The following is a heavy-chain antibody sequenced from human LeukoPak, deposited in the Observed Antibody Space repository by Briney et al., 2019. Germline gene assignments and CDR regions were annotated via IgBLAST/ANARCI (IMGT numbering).Heavy chain of an antibody. CDR1: GFTQNA. J-gene: IGHJ3*02. CDR3: ARDQSGSYYFLDAFDI. D-gene: IGHD1-26*01. CDR2: ISRSGGNS. V-gene: IGHV3-23*01. Sequence: GGSLRLSCEASGFTQNAMGWVRQAPGKGLEWVASISRSGGNSHYADSVKGRFTISRDNSKNTMYLQMNSLRAEDTAVYYCARDQSGSYYFLDAFDIWGQGTMVTVSS.